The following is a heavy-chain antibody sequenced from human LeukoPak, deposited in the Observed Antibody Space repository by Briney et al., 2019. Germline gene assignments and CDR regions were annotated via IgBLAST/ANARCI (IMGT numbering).Heavy chain of an antibody. CDR3: AKATAHYYYYGMDV. Sequence: PGGSLRLSCAASGFTFSSYAMSWVRQAPGKGLEWVSAISGSGGSTYYADSAKGRFTISRDNSKNTLYLQMNSLRAEDTAVYYCAKATAHYYYYGMDVWGQGTTVTVSS. V-gene: IGHV3-23*01. CDR2: ISGSGGST. J-gene: IGHJ6*02. CDR1: GFTFSSYA.